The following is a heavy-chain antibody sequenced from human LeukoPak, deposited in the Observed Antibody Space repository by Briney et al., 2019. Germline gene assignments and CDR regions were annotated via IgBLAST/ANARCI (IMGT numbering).Heavy chain of an antibody. V-gene: IGHV4-34*01. J-gene: IGHJ3*01. CDR2: INHSGST. Sequence: SETLSLTCAVYGGSFSGYYWSWIRQPPGKGLEWIGEINHSGSTNYNPSLKSRVTISVDTSKNQFSLRLRPVTAADTAVYYCASLRKRGGAFDLWGQGTVVTVSS. CDR1: GGSFSGYY. CDR3: ASLRKRGGAFDL.